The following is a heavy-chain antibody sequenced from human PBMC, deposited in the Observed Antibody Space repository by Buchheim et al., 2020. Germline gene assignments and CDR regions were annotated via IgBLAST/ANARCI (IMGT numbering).Heavy chain of an antibody. CDR1: GYSFTSYW. CDR3: ASIDYDFWSGPTNYYGMDV. V-gene: IGHV5-10-1*03. CDR2: IDPSDSYT. Sequence: EVQLVQSGAEVKKPGESLRISCKGSGYSFTSYWISWVRQMPGKGLEWMGRIDPSDSYTNYSTSFQGHVTISADKSISTAYLQWSSLKASDTAMYYCASIDYDFWSGPTNYYGMDVWGQGTT. D-gene: IGHD3-3*01. J-gene: IGHJ6*02.